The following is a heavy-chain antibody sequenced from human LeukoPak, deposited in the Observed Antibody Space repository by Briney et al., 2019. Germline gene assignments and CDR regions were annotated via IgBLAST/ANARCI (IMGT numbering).Heavy chain of an antibody. CDR3: ARESPEEVDAFDI. CDR1: GGSISSYD. Sequence: SETLSLTCTVSGGSISSYDWSWIRQPAGKGLEWIGRIYTSGSPNYNPSLKSRVTMSVDTSKNQFSLKLSSVTAADTAVYYCARESPEEVDAFDIWGQGTMVTVSS. V-gene: IGHV4-4*07. CDR2: IYTSGSP. J-gene: IGHJ3*02. D-gene: IGHD1-14*01.